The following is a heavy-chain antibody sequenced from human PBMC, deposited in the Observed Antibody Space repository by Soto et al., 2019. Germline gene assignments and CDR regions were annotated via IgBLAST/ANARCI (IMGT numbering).Heavy chain of an antibody. J-gene: IGHJ5*02. CDR3: ARHNVDIVVVPAAITWFDP. CDR1: GGSISSSSYY. CDR2: IYYSGST. Sequence: QLQLQESGPGLVKPSETLSLTCTVSGGSISSSSYYWGWIRQPPGKGLEWIGSIYYSGSTYYNPSLKSRVPISVDTSKNQFSLKLSSVTAADTAVYYCARHNVDIVVVPAAITWFDPWGQGTLVTVSS. D-gene: IGHD2-2*03. V-gene: IGHV4-39*01.